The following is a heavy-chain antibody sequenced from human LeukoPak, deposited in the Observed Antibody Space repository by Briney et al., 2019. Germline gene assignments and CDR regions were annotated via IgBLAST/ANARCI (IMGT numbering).Heavy chain of an antibody. CDR1: GFTFSGQW. V-gene: IGHV3-7*04. J-gene: IGHJ4*02. CDR2: IKEDGSAT. Sequence: GGSLRLSCAASGFTFSGQWMSWVRQAPGKGLEWMANIKEDGSATSYVDSVKGRFTISRDNAKSSLYLQMNSLRVDDTAVYYCAMATRWGQGTLVTVSS. CDR3: AMATR.